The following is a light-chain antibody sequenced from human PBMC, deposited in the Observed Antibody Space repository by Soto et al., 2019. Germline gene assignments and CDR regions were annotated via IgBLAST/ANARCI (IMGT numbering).Light chain of an antibody. Sequence: EVGLTQSPGTLSLSQGERVTISCRASQSVTNTLAWYQHKPGQAPRLLISYASSLESGVPSRFSGSGSETDFTLTISSLEPEDIAVYYCQHRMNWPLTFGQGTRLEIK. V-gene: IGKV3-11*01. CDR3: QHRMNWPLT. CDR1: QSVTNT. CDR2: YAS. J-gene: IGKJ5*01.